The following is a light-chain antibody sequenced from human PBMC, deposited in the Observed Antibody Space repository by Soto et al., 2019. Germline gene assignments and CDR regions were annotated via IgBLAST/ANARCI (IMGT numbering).Light chain of an antibody. V-gene: IGLV2-14*01. Sequence: QSLRAKPPSVSASPGQSTTISGSGASSDVGGYDFVSWYQHHPGTPPKLIIYEVTHRPSGVSHRFSGSKSASTASLTISGLQVEDEADYFCGSYSSTTTREVFGTGTKVTVL. CDR1: SSDVGGYDF. CDR2: EVT. J-gene: IGLJ1*01. CDR3: GSYSSTTTREV.